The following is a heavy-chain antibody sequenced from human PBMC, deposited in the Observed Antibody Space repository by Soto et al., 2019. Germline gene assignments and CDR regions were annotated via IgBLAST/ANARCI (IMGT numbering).Heavy chain of an antibody. CDR1: GYTFTSYA. CDR3: AADYSNYFDYYYYMDV. J-gene: IGHJ6*03. Sequence: SVKVSCKASGYTFTSYAFNWVRQAPGQGLEWIGWIVVGSGNTNYAQKFQERVTITRDMSTSTAYMELSSLRSEDTAVYYCAADYSNYFDYYYYMDVWGKGTTVTVSS. V-gene: IGHV1-58*01. CDR2: IVVGSGNT. D-gene: IGHD4-4*01.